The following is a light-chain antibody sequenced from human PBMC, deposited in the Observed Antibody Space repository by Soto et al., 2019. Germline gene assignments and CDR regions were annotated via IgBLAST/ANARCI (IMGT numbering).Light chain of an antibody. CDR2: DNN. V-gene: IGLV1-51*01. J-gene: IGLJ2*01. Sequence: QSVLTQPPSVSAAPGQRVTISCSGSSSNIGNNYVSWYRQLPGTAPKLLIYDNNKRPSGIPDRFSGSKSGTSATLGITGLQTGDEADYYCGTWDNSLSGGVFGGGTQLTVL. CDR3: GTWDNSLSGGV. CDR1: SSNIGNNY.